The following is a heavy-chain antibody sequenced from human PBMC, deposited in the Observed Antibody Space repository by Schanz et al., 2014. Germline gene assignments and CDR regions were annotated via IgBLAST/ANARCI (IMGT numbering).Heavy chain of an antibody. J-gene: IGHJ4*02. V-gene: IGHV1-8*01. Sequence: QVHLVQSGAEVKKPGASVKVSCKASGYNITSNDVTWVRQATGQGLEWMGWMNPNSGNTGYAQKFQGRVTMTRNTSISTAYMELSSLRSDDTAVYYCARDQSPYTNSSDVRYVDYWGQGSLVNDSP. CDR1: GYNITSND. D-gene: IGHD6-6*01. CDR2: MNPNSGNT. CDR3: ARDQSPYTNSSDVRYVDY.